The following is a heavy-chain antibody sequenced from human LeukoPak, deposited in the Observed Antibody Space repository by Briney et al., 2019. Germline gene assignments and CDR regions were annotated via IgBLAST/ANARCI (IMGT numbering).Heavy chain of an antibody. J-gene: IGHJ2*01. CDR2: ISGSGGST. V-gene: IGHV3-23*01. Sequence: GGSLRLSCAASGFTFSSYAMSWVRQAPGKGLEWVSAISGSGGSTYYADSVKGRFTISRDNSKNTLYLQMNSLRAEDTAVYYCAKYGSSGWSYWYFDLWGRGTLVTVSS. CDR1: GFTFSSYA. CDR3: AKYGSSGWSYWYFDL. D-gene: IGHD6-19*01.